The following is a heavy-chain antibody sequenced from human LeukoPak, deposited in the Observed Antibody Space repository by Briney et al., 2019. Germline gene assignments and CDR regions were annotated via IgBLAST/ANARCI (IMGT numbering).Heavy chain of an antibody. CDR2: IYYSGST. D-gene: IGHD3-10*01. J-gene: IGHJ4*02. Sequence: SETLSLTCTVSGGSISSSSYYWGWIRQPPGKGLEWIGSIYYSGSTYYNPSLKSRVTISVDTSKNQFSLKLSSVTAADTAVYYCASSPTYYYGSGSLLWGQGTLDTVSS. V-gene: IGHV4-39*01. CDR3: ASSPTYYYGSGSLL. CDR1: GGSISSSSYY.